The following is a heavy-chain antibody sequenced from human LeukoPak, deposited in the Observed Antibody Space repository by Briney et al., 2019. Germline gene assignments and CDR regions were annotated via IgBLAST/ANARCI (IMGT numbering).Heavy chain of an antibody. V-gene: IGHV4-38-2*02. CDR3: ASGGTAVVMALTYYFDT. CDR2: IYHTGST. Sequence: SETLSLTCTVSGYSISTDYFWGWIRQPPGKGLEWIGSIYHTGSTYYNPSLQSRVTISLDSPKNQFSLKLTSVTAADTAVYYCASGGTAVVMALTYYFDTWGQGTPVTVSS. CDR1: GYSISTDYF. J-gene: IGHJ4*02. D-gene: IGHD3-22*01.